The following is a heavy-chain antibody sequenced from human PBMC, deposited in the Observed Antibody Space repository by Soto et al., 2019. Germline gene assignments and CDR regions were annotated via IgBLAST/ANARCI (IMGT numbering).Heavy chain of an antibody. Sequence: SVKVSCKASGGTFSSYAISWVRQAPGQGLEWMGGIIPIFGTANYAQKFQGRVTITADESTSTAYMELSSLRSEDTAVYYCARVRDSYRYDAFDIWGKGTMVTVSS. CDR2: IIPIFGTA. J-gene: IGHJ3*02. D-gene: IGHD5-18*01. CDR3: ARVRDSYRYDAFDI. V-gene: IGHV1-69*13. CDR1: GGTFSSYA.